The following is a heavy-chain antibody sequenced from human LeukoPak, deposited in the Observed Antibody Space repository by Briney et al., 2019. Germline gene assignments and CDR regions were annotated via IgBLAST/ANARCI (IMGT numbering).Heavy chain of an antibody. Sequence: PSETLSLTCTVSGGSISSYYWSWIRQPPGKGLEWIGYIYYSGSTNYNPSLKSRVTISVDTSKNQFSLKLSSVTAADTAVYYCARLGRSGADRGGYWGQGTLVTVSS. D-gene: IGHD3-10*01. V-gene: IGHV4-59*08. CDR2: IYYSGST. CDR1: GGSISSYY. CDR3: ARLGRSGADRGGY. J-gene: IGHJ4*02.